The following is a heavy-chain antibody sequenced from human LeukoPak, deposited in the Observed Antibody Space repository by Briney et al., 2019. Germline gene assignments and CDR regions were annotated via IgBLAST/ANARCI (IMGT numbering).Heavy chain of an antibody. CDR3: TTGRPYSGSPWYFDQ. CDR1: GFTFSNAW. V-gene: IGHV3-15*01. CDR2: IKSKTDGGTT. Sequence: GGSLRLSCAASGFTFSNAWMSWVRQAPGKGLEWVGRIKSKTDGGTTDYTAPVKGRFTISRDDSKNTLYLQMNSLKTEDTAVYYCTTGRPYSGSPWYFDQWGQGTLVTVSS. J-gene: IGHJ4*02. D-gene: IGHD1-26*01.